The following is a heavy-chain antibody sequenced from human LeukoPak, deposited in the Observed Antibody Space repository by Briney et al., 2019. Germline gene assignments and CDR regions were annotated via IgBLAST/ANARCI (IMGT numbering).Heavy chain of an antibody. D-gene: IGHD3-10*01. J-gene: IGHJ2*01. CDR3: ARVGTGSWYFDL. CDR1: GFTFSSYA. CDR2: ISGSGGST. Sequence: PGGSLRLSCAASGFTFSSYAMSWVRQAPGKGLEWVSAISGSGGSTYYADSVQGRFTISRDNAKNTVYLQMNSLRAEDTAVYYCARVGTGSWYFDLWGRGTLVTFSS. V-gene: IGHV3-23*01.